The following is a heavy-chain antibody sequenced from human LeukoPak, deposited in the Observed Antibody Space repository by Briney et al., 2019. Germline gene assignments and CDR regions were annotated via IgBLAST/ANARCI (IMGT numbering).Heavy chain of an antibody. CDR2: ISWDGGST. J-gene: IGHJ4*02. Sequence: GGSLRLSCAASGFTFDDYAMHWVRQAPGKGLEWVSLISWDGGSTYYADSVKGRFTISRDNSKNTLYLQMNSLRAEDTAVYYCAKDRSPVGATEFDYWGQGTLVTVSS. V-gene: IGHV3-43D*03. CDR1: GFTFDDYA. D-gene: IGHD1-26*01. CDR3: AKDRSPVGATEFDY.